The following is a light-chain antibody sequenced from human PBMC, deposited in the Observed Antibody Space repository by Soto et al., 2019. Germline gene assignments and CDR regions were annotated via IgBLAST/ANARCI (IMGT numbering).Light chain of an antibody. V-gene: IGLV3-21*04. CDR2: YDS. J-gene: IGLJ2*01. Sequence: SYELTQPPSVSVAPGKTARITCGGNNIGSKSGHWYQQKPGQAPVLVIYYDSDRPSGIPERFSGSNSGNTATLTISRVEAGDEADYYCQVWDSSSDHPYVVFGGGTKLTVL. CDR1: NIGSKS. CDR3: QVWDSSSDHPYVV.